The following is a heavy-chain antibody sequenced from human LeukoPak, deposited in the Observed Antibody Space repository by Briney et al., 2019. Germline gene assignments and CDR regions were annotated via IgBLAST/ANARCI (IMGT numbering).Heavy chain of an antibody. V-gene: IGHV3-7*01. CDR2: IKQDGSEK. D-gene: IGHD6-19*01. CDR1: GFTFSSYW. J-gene: IGHJ5*02. Sequence: GGSLRLSCAASGFTFSSYWMSWVRQAPGKGLEWVANIKQDGSEKYYVDSVKGRFTISRDNAKNSLYLQMNSLRAEDTAVYYCARDGFKQWLPQILGFWFDPWGQGTLVTVSS. CDR3: ARDGFKQWLPQILGFWFDP.